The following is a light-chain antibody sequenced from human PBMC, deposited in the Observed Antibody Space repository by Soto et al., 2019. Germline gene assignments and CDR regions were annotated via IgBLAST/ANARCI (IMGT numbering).Light chain of an antibody. J-gene: IGLJ1*01. CDR2: DVS. CDR3: SSYTSSLWV. Sequence: QSALTQPASVSGSPGQSITISCTGTSSDVGGYNYVSWYQQHPGKAPKLMIYDVSNRPSGVSNRFSGSKSGNTASLTISGLQAEAEADYYCSSYTSSLWVFGTGTKLTVL. V-gene: IGLV2-14*01. CDR1: SSDVGGYNY.